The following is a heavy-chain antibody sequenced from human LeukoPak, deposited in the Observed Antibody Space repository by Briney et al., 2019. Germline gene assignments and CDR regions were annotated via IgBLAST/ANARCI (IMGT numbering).Heavy chain of an antibody. V-gene: IGHV3-66*01. Sequence: GGSLRLSCAASGFTVSSNYMSWVRQAPGKGLEWVSVIYSGGSTYYADSVKGRFTISRDNSKNTMYLQINSLRAEDTAVYYCAPNLEGVPDAIDYWGQGTLVTVSS. CDR1: GFTVSSNY. CDR2: IYSGGST. CDR3: APNLEGVPDAIDY. D-gene: IGHD4/OR15-4a*01. J-gene: IGHJ4*02.